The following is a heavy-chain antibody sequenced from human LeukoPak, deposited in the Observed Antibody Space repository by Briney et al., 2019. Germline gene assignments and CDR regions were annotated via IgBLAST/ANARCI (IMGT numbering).Heavy chain of an antibody. D-gene: IGHD2-21*01. CDR3: ARSASRGEHYYCMDV. CDR2: INSDGSNT. CDR1: GFTFSSYV. V-gene: IGHV3-64*01. J-gene: IGHJ6*03. Sequence: PGGSLRLSCAASGFTFSSYVMHWVRQAPGKGLEYVSAINSDGSNTYYANSVKGRFTISRDNSKNTLSLQMGSLRVGDMAVYYCARSASRGEHYYCMDVWGKGTTVTVSS.